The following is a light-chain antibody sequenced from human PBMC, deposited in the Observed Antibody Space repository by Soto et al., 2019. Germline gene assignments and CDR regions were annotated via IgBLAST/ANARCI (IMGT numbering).Light chain of an antibody. V-gene: IGLV1-44*01. J-gene: IGLJ2*01. Sequence: QSVLTQPPSASGTPGQRVTISCSGSSSNIGRNTVNWYLHLPGTAPKLLIYSNNQRPSGVPDRFSGSKSGTSASLAISGLQSEDEADYYCAAWDDSLNGHVVFGGGTQLTVL. CDR3: AAWDDSLNGHVV. CDR1: SSNIGRNT. CDR2: SNN.